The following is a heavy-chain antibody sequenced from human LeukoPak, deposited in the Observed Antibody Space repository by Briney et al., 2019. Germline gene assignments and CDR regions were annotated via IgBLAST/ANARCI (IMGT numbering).Heavy chain of an antibody. CDR2: IYSGGST. J-gene: IGHJ6*02. CDR1: GFTVSSNY. Sequence: GGSLRLSCAASGFTVSSNYMSWVRQAPGKGLGWVSVIYSGGSTYYADSVKGRFTISRDNSKNTLYLQMNSLRAEDTAVYYCARVGGSGYCSSTSCYGNYYYGMDVWGQGTTVTVSS. V-gene: IGHV3-53*01. D-gene: IGHD2-2*01. CDR3: ARVGGSGYCSSTSCYGNYYYGMDV.